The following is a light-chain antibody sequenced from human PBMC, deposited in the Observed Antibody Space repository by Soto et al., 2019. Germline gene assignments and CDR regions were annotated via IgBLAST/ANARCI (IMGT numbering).Light chain of an antibody. Sequence: VLTQSRGPPPLSPGARATLSCRASRSVSSSYLAWYQQKPGQAPRLLIYGASSRATGIPDRFSGSGSGTDFSLTISRLEPEDVAVYYCQEYGLTLGGGTKVEIK. CDR3: QEYGLT. V-gene: IGKV3-20*01. J-gene: IGKJ4*01. CDR2: GAS. CDR1: RSVSSSY.